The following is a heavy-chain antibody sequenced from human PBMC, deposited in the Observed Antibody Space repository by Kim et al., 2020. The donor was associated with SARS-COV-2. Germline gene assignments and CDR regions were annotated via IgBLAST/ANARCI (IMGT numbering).Heavy chain of an antibody. CDR2: IYYSGST. V-gene: IGHV4-31*03. D-gene: IGHD6-19*01. J-gene: IGHJ4*02. Sequence: SETLSLTCTVSGGSISSGGYYWSWLRQHPGKGLEWIGYIYYSGSTYYNPSLKSRVTISVDTSKNQFSLKLSSVTAADTAVYYCARVFSSGWYYFDYWGQGALVTVSS. CDR3: ARVFSSGWYYFDY. CDR1: GGSISSGGYY.